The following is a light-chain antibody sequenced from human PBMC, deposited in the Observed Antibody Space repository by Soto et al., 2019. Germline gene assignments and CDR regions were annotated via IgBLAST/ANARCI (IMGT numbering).Light chain of an antibody. CDR2: LNSDGSH. Sequence: QLVLTQSPSASASLGASVKLTCTLSSGHRSYAIAWHQQQPEKGPRYLMKLNSDGSHSKGDGIPDRFSGSSSGAERYLTISILQSEDEVDYYCQTWGTGIRVFGGGTKVTVL. V-gene: IGLV4-69*01. J-gene: IGLJ3*02. CDR3: QTWGTGIRV. CDR1: SGHRSYA.